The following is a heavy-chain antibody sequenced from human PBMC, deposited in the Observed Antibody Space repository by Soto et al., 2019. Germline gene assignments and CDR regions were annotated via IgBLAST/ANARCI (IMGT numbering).Heavy chain of an antibody. D-gene: IGHD3-16*01. J-gene: IGHJ4*02. CDR3: ANRQSTQPWGGDFDY. CDR2: SRGGGRDT. Sequence: EVQLLESGGGLVQPGGSLRLSCAASGFTFNSFSMSWVRQAPGKGLEWVSASRGGGRDTAYADSVKGRFTISRANSKNTLSIQVNSLRAEDTDVYYCANRQSTQPWGGDFDYWGQGNLVTVSS. CDR1: GFTFNSFS. V-gene: IGHV3-23*01.